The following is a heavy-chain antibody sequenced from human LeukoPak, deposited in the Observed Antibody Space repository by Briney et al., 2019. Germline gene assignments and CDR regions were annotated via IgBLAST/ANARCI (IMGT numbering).Heavy chain of an antibody. J-gene: IGHJ3*02. CDR1: GFTFSSYE. Sequence: PGGSLRLSCAASGFTFSSYEMNWVRQAPGKGLEWVSYISSSGSTIYYADSVKGRFTISRDNSKNTLYLQMNSLRAEDMAVYYCAKGLLFTIIVVVNADAFDIWGQGTMVTVTS. CDR2: ISSSGSTI. CDR3: AKGLLFTIIVVVNADAFDI. D-gene: IGHD3-22*01. V-gene: IGHV3-48*03.